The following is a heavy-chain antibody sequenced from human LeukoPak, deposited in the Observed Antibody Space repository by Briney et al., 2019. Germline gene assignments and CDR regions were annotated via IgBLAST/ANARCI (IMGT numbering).Heavy chain of an antibody. D-gene: IGHD2-2*01. CDR3: ARGWVPAAKGENWFDP. J-gene: IGHJ5*02. Sequence: ASVRVSFKASGYTFTSYGISGGGQAPGEGGGWMGWISAYNGNTNYAQKLQGRVTITTDTSTSTAYMELRSLRSDDTAVCYCARGWVPAAKGENWFDPWGQGTLVTVSS. CDR2: ISAYNGNT. CDR1: GYTFTSYG. V-gene: IGHV1-18*04.